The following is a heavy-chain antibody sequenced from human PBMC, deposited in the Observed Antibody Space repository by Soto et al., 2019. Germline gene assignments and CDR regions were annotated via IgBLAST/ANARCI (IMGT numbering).Heavy chain of an antibody. V-gene: IGHV3-74*01. CDR2: INRDGSSI. CDR3: ARDIATTGEYYFDY. Sequence: EVQLVESGGGLVQPGGSLRLSCAASGFTFSSYWMHWVRQAPGKGLVWVSRINRDGSSINYADSARGRVTISRDNAKNTLYLQVNGLRAEDTAVYYCARDIATTGEYYFDYWGQGILDTVSS. D-gene: IGHD6-13*01. CDR1: GFTFSSYW. J-gene: IGHJ4*02.